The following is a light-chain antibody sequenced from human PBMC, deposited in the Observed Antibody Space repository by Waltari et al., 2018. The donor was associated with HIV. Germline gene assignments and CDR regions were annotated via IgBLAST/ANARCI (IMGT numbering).Light chain of an antibody. CDR2: RNK. CDR1: SSNIGSNY. CDR3: AAWDDSLSGVV. Sequence: QSVLTQPPSASGTPGQRVTISCSGSSSNIGSNYVYWYQQLPGTAPKLLIYRNKQRPSGFPDRFSGSKSGTSASLAISGLRSEDEADYYCAAWDDSLSGVVFGGWTKLTVL. J-gene: IGLJ2*01. V-gene: IGLV1-47*01.